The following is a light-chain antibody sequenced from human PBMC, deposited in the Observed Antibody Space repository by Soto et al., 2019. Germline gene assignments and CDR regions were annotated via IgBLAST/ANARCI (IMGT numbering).Light chain of an antibody. CDR1: RDIGNY. CDR2: YAS. J-gene: IGKJ3*01. Sequence: DIQMTQSPSSLSASVGDRVTITCLASRDIGNYLNWYQQKPGKAPKLLIYYASNLETGVSSRFSGSGSGTDFTFTISSLQPEDIATYLCQQYQNRPRFILGPGTKGDIK. V-gene: IGKV1-33*01. CDR3: QQYQNRPRFI.